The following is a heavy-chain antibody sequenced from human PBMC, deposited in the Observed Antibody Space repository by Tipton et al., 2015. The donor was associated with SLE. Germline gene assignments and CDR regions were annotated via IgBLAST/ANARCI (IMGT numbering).Heavy chain of an antibody. CDR3: ARLDYYDSRGNYFDY. CDR2: IYYSGST. J-gene: IGHJ4*02. Sequence: TLSLTCTVSGGSISSYYWSWIRQPPGKGLEWIGYIYYSGSTNYNPSLKSRATISVDTSKNQFSLKLSSVTAADTAVYYCARLDYYDSRGNYFDYWGQGTLVTVSS. D-gene: IGHD3-22*01. CDR1: GGSISSYY. V-gene: IGHV4-59*01.